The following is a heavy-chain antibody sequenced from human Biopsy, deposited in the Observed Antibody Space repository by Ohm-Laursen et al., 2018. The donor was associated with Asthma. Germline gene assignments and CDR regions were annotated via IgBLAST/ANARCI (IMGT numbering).Heavy chain of an antibody. CDR2: VIPMFGTT. CDR1: GGTFSNYV. V-gene: IGHV1-69*13. CDR3: ARVLTTEEGDTWFDP. J-gene: IGHJ5*02. D-gene: IGHD4-11*01. Sequence: SVKVSCKTSGGTFSNYVFSWVRQAPGQGLEWMGGVIPMFGTTKYTQKFQARVSITADEATSTVYMELSSLRSEDTAVYYCARVLTTEEGDTWFDPWGQGTLVTVSS.